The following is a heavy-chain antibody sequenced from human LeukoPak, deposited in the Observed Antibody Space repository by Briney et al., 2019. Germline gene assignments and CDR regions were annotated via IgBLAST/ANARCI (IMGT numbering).Heavy chain of an antibody. J-gene: IGHJ5*02. CDR3: ARARDGHINNWFDP. CDR2: IYYSGST. CDR1: GGSIISYY. D-gene: IGHD5-24*01. V-gene: IGHV4-59*01. Sequence: PSETLSLTCTVSGGSIISYYWSWIRQPPGKGLEWIGYIYYSGSTNYNPSLKSRATISVDTSKNQFSLKMSSVTAADTAVYYCARARDGHINNWFDPWGQGTLVTVSS.